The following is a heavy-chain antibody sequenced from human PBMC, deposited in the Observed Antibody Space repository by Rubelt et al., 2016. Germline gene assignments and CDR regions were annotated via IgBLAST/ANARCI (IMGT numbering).Heavy chain of an antibody. CDR1: GGSFSCYY. CDR3: ASSIAVDGMDV. D-gene: IGHD6-19*01. Sequence: QVQLQQWGAGLLKPSETLSLTCAVYGGSFSCYYWSWIRQPPGKGLEWIGEINHSGSTNYNPSLKSRVTMSGDTSKNQFSLKLSSVTAADTAVYYCASSIAVDGMDVWGQGTTVTVAS. V-gene: IGHV4-34*01. CDR2: INHSGST. J-gene: IGHJ6*02.